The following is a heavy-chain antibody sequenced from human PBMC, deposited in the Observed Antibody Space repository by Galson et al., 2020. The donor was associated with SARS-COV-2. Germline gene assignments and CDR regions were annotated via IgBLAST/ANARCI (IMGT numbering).Heavy chain of an antibody. D-gene: IGHD4-17*01. CDR2: ISGSGGST. V-gene: IGHV3-23*01. Sequence: GGSLRLSCAASGFTFSSYAMSWVRQAPGKGLEWVSAISGSGGSTYYADSVKGRFTISRDNSKNTLYLQMNSLRAEDTAVYYCAKDMDYEYYYYGMDVWGQGTTVTVSS. CDR3: AKDMDYEYYYYGMDV. CDR1: GFTFSSYA. J-gene: IGHJ6*02.